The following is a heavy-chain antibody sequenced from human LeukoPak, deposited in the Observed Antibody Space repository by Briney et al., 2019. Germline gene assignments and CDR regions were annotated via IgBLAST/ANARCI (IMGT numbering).Heavy chain of an antibody. CDR2: IYPGDSDT. Sequence: GESLKISCKGSGYSFTNYWIGWVRHMPGKGLEWIGIIYPGDSDTRYSPSFQGQVTISADKSINTAYLQWSSLKASDTAIYYCGRHMQSSSWYPADYWGQGTQVTVSS. CDR1: GYSFTNYW. V-gene: IGHV5-51*01. J-gene: IGHJ4*02. D-gene: IGHD6-13*01. CDR3: GRHMQSSSWYPADY.